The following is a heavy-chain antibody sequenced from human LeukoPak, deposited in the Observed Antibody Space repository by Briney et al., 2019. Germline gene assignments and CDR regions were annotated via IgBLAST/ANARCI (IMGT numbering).Heavy chain of an antibody. Sequence: ASVKVSCKASGGTFSSYAISWVRQAPGQGLEWMGGIIPIFGTANYAQKFQGRVTITTGESTSTAYMELSSLRSEDTAVYYCASGPSGSYDYWGQGTLVTVSS. J-gene: IGHJ4*02. CDR2: IIPIFGTA. CDR1: GGTFSSYA. CDR3: ASGPSGSYDY. V-gene: IGHV1-69*05. D-gene: IGHD1-26*01.